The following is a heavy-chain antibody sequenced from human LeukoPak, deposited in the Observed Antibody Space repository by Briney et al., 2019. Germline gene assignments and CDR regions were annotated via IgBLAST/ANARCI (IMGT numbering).Heavy chain of an antibody. CDR3: ARSLLAGFREAGDGMDV. Sequence: ASVKVSCKASGYTFTGYYMHWVRQAPGQGLEWMGWINPNSGGTSYAQKFQGRVTMTRDTSISTAYMELSRLRSDDTAAYYCARSLLAGFREAGDGMDVWGQGTTVTVSS. J-gene: IGHJ6*02. D-gene: IGHD3-3*02. V-gene: IGHV1-2*02. CDR1: GYTFTGYY. CDR2: INPNSGGT.